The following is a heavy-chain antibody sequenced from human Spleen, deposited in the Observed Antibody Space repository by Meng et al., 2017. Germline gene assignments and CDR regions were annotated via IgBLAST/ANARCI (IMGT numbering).Heavy chain of an antibody. CDR2: INTNTGNP. Sequence: QRCRCGAQVKRPGASIRVPCKAAGYTFTGFNNHWVRQAHGQALEWMGWINTNTGNPTYAQGFTGRFVFSLDTSVGTAYLQISSLKAEDTAVYYCARLSWGVTGNDFWGQGTLVTVSS. J-gene: IGHJ4*02. V-gene: IGHV7-4-1*02. D-gene: IGHD6-19*01. CDR1: GYTFTGFN. CDR3: ARLSWGVTGNDF.